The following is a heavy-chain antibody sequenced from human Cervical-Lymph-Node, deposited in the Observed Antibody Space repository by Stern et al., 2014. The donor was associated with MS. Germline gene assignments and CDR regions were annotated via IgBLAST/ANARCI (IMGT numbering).Heavy chain of an antibody. CDR1: GFTFSDYS. V-gene: IGHV3-11*01. J-gene: IGHJ4*02. CDR3: ARTWGPTTVVPPD. Sequence: VQLVESGGDLVKPGGSLRLSCAASGFTFSDYSMSWIRQAPGKGLEWISYITSSATTIYYADSVKGRFTISRDNAKNSLYLQMNSLRAEDTAVYYCARTWGPTTVVPPDWGQGTLVTVSS. CDR2: ITSSATTI. D-gene: IGHD4-23*01.